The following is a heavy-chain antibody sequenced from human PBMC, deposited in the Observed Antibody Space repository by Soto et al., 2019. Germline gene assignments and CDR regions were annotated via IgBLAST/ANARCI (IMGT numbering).Heavy chain of an antibody. D-gene: IGHD1-7*01. CDR3: ARDITGTTGPWFDP. Sequence: ASVKVSCKASGGTFSSYAISWVRQAPGQGLEWMGGIIPIFGTANYAQKFQGRVTITAGKSTSTAYMELSSLRSEDTAVYYCARDITGTTGPWFDPWGQGTLVTVSS. J-gene: IGHJ5*02. CDR2: IIPIFGTA. CDR1: GGTFSSYA. V-gene: IGHV1-69*06.